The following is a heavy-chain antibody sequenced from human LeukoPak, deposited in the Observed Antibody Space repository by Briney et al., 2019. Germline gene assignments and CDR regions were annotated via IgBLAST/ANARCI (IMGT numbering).Heavy chain of an antibody. CDR3: ARDNGYSGSYWKAFDI. D-gene: IGHD1-26*01. Sequence: ASVKVSCKASGYTFTGYYMHWVRQAPGQGLEWMGWINPNSGGTNYAQKFQGRVTMTRDTSISTAYMELSRLRSDDTAVYYCARDNGYSGSYWKAFDIWGPGTMVTVSS. CDR2: INPNSGGT. J-gene: IGHJ3*02. CDR1: GYTFTGYY. V-gene: IGHV1-2*02.